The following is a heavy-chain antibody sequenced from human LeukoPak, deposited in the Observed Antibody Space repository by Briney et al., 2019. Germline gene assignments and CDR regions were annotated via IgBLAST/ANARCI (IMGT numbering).Heavy chain of an antibody. CDR1: GFTFSTHG. V-gene: IGHV3-30*03. D-gene: IGHD3-10*01. J-gene: IGHJ4*02. CDR2: ISYDGSKI. Sequence: PGGSLRLSCAASGFTFSTHGMHWVRQAPGKGLEWVSIISYDGSKIYYGDSVKGRFTISKDDSENTLYLQMNSLSAEDTAVYYCAGSYSYYFDYWGQGTLVTVSS. CDR3: AGSYSYYFDY.